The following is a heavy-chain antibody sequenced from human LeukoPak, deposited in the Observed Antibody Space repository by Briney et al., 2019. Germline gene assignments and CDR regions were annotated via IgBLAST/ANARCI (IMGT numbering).Heavy chain of an antibody. CDR3: AKDDSYGYIDY. Sequence: PGGSLRLSCAASGFTFSGYPIHWVRQAPGKGLEWVAVISYDGSNKYYADSVKGRFTISRDNSKNTLYLQMNSLRAEDTAVHYCAKDDSYGYIDYWGQGTLVTVSS. V-gene: IGHV3-30-3*02. J-gene: IGHJ4*02. D-gene: IGHD5-18*01. CDR1: GFTFSGYP. CDR2: ISYDGSNK.